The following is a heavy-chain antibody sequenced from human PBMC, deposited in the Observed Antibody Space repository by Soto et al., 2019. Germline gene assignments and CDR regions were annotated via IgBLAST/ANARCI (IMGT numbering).Heavy chain of an antibody. V-gene: IGHV3-23*01. CDR1: GFTFSTYA. D-gene: IGHD3-10*01. CDR3: AKRTTSTGFGNPFDI. J-gene: IGHJ3*02. CDR2: ISSSGGNT. Sequence: EVQLLESGGDLVQPGGSLRLSCAASGFTFSTYAMSWVRQAPGKGLEWVLTISSSGGNTYYTDSVKGRFTISRDNSKNTLYLQMNSLRAEDTAIYYCAKRTTSTGFGNPFDIWGQGTMVTVSS.